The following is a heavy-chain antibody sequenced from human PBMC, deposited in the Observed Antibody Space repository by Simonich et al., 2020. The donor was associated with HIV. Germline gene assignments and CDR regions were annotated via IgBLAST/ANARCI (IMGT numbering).Heavy chain of an antibody. Sequence: QVQLQQWGAGLLKPSETLSLTCAVYGGSFSAYYWSWVRQPPGKGLEWSGENNHSGSPNNNPSPKRRVTISLDTSKNQFSLKLGSVTAADTAVYYCARAFIVGDLRGAFNIWGQGTMVTVSS. V-gene: IGHV4-34*01. CDR2: NNHSGSP. J-gene: IGHJ3*02. D-gene: IGHD1-26*01. CDR1: GGSFSAYY. CDR3: ARAFIVGDLRGAFNI.